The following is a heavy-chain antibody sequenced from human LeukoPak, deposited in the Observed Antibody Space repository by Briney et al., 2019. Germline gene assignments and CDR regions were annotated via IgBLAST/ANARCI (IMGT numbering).Heavy chain of an antibody. J-gene: IGHJ5*02. V-gene: IGHV1-69*05. CDR2: IIPIFGTA. CDR1: GGTFSSYA. D-gene: IGHD3-22*01. Sequence: ASVKVSCKASGGTFSSYAISWVRQAPGQGLEWMGGIIPIFGTANYAQKFQGRVTITTDESTSTAYMELSSLRSEDTAVYYCVVVVAIGYNWFDPWGQGTLVTVSS. CDR3: VVVVAIGYNWFDP.